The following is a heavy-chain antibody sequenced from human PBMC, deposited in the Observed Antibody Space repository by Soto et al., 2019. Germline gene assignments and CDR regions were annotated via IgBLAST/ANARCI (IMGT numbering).Heavy chain of an antibody. Sequence: GSLRLSCAASGFTVSSNYMSWVRQAPGKGLEWVSIIYSAGNTYYADSVKGRFTISRDNSKNTLYLQMNSLGAEDTAVYYCARDFVVGGPTINYYYGMDVWGQGTTVTVSS. V-gene: IGHV3-66*01. CDR3: ARDFVVGGPTINYYYGMDV. CDR1: GFTVSSNY. D-gene: IGHD1-26*01. CDR2: IYSAGNT. J-gene: IGHJ6*02.